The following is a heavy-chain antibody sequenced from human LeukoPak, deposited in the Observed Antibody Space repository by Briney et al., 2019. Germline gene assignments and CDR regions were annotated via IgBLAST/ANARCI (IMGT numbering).Heavy chain of an antibody. D-gene: IGHD3-22*01. V-gene: IGHV5-51*01. CDR1: GYTFTSYW. CDR2: IYPGDSDT. CDR3: ARGPSNYYDSSGYSY. Sequence: GESLKISCKGSGYTFTSYWIGWVRQMPGKGLEWMGIIYPGDSDTRYSPSFQGQVTISADKSINTAYLQWSSLKASDTAMYYCARGPSNYYDSSGYSYWGQGTLVTVSS. J-gene: IGHJ4*02.